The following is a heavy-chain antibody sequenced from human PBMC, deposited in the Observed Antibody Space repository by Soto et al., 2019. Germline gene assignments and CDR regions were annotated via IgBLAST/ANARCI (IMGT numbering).Heavy chain of an antibody. J-gene: IGHJ3*02. Sequence: ASVKVSCKASGYTFTSYYMHWVRQAPGQGIELMGIINPSGGSTSYAQKFQGRVTMTRDTSTSTVYMELSSLRSEDTAVYYCGIGGPQDAFDIWGQGTMVTVSS. CDR1: GYTFTSYY. V-gene: IGHV1-46*01. CDR3: GIGGPQDAFDI. CDR2: INPSGGST. D-gene: IGHD3-16*01.